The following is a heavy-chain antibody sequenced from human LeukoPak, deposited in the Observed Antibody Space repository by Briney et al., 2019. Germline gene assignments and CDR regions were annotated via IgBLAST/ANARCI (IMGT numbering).Heavy chain of an antibody. CDR2: IGTAGDT. Sequence: GSLRLSCAASGFTFSSYDMHWVRQATGKGLEWVSAIGTAGDTYYPGSVKGRFTISRENAKNSLYLQMNSLRAGDTAVYYCARGKLYGDYVVVDDAFDIWGQGTMVTVSS. CDR1: GFTFSSYD. CDR3: ARGKLYGDYVVVDDAFDI. D-gene: IGHD4-17*01. V-gene: IGHV3-13*01. J-gene: IGHJ3*02.